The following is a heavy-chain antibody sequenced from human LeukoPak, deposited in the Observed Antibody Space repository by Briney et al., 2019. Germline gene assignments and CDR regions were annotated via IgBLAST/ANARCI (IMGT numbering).Heavy chain of an antibody. Sequence: GGSLRLSCAASRFTFSSYSMNWVRQAPGKGLEWLSVIYSGGSTYYADSVKGRFTISRDNSKNTLYLQMNSLRAEDTAVYYCARGIVGAVDYWGQGTLVTVSS. CDR3: ARGIVGAVDY. CDR2: IYSGGST. J-gene: IGHJ4*02. CDR1: RFTFSSYS. V-gene: IGHV3-53*01. D-gene: IGHD1-26*01.